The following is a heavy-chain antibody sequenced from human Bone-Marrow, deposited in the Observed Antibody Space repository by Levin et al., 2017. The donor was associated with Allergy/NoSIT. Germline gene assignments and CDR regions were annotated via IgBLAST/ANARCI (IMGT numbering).Heavy chain of an antibody. CDR3: ASGITGTLDY. J-gene: IGHJ4*02. D-gene: IGHD1-20*01. V-gene: IGHV4-4*07. CDR1: SDSIRVNY. CDR2: IQTTGST. Sequence: SQTLSLTCSVSSDSIRVNYCNWIRQPAGKGLEWIGRIQTTGSTNYNPSLKSRVTMSTDTSKKVFSLRLSSVTAADTAVYYCASGITGTLDYWGQGILVTVSS.